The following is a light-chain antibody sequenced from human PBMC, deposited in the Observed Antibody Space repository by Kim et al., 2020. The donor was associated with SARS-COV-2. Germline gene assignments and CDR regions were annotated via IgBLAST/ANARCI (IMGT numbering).Light chain of an antibody. CDR3: QQYNNFPIT. V-gene: IGKV1-5*03. CDR2: KTS. Sequence: IQMTQSPSPLSASVGDRVTITCRASQSFSTWLAWYQQKPGKVPRLLIYKTSILENGVPSRFSGSGSGTEFTLTISSLQPDDFATYYCQQYNNFPITFGRGTRLEIK. J-gene: IGKJ5*01. CDR1: QSFSTW.